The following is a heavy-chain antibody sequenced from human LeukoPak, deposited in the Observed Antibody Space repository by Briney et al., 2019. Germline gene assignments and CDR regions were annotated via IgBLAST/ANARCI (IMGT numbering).Heavy chain of an antibody. J-gene: IGHJ5*02. Sequence: SETLSLTCTVSGYYISSGYYWSWIRQPPGKGLEWIGYIYYSGSTNYNPSLKSRVTISVDTSKNQFSLKLSSVTAADTAVYYCARGRAIAARPNWFDPWGQGTLVTVSS. CDR1: GYYISSGYY. V-gene: IGHV4-61*01. CDR3: ARGRAIAARPNWFDP. CDR2: IYYSGST. D-gene: IGHD6-6*01.